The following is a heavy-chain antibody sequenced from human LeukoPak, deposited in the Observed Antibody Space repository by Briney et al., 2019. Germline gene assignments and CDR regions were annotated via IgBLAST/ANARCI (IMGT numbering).Heavy chain of an antibody. CDR3: ARDLIYYYDSIRLRGTFDI. V-gene: IGHV4-39*07. D-gene: IGHD3-22*01. J-gene: IGHJ3*02. CDR2: IYHSGST. Sequence: SETLSLTCTVSGGSISSGSYYWSWIRQPAGKGLEWIGSIYHSGSTYYNPSLKSRFTISVDTSKNQFSLKLSSVTAADTAVYYCARDLIYYYDSIRLRGTFDIWGQGTMVTVSS. CDR1: GGSISSGSYY.